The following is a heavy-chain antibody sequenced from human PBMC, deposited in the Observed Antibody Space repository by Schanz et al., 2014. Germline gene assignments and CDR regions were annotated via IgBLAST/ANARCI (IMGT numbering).Heavy chain of an antibody. J-gene: IGHJ5*02. CDR1: GGSISSYY. D-gene: IGHD3-16*01. CDR2: IAYSGST. Sequence: QVQLQESGPGLVRPSETLSLTCTVSGGSISSYYWSWFRQSPGKGPEWIGYIAYSGSTNYNPSLQSRVTISLDTSQSQFSLRLTSVSSADTAMYYCARVGRNSYGFTSRFDAWGQGTLVAVSS. V-gene: IGHV4-59*01. CDR3: ARVGRNSYGFTSRFDA.